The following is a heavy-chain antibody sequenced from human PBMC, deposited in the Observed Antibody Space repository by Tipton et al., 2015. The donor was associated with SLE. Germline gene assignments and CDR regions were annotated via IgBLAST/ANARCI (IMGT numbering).Heavy chain of an antibody. V-gene: IGHV3-74*01. J-gene: IGHJ4*02. CDR1: GFTFSDYY. CDR3: ARARTISD. Sequence: SLRLSCAASGFTFSDYYMSWIRQAPGKGLVWVSRINSDGSSTSYADSVKGRFTISRDNAKNTLYLQMNSLRAEDTAVYYCARARTISDWGQGTLVTVSS. CDR2: INSDGSST. D-gene: IGHD3-3*01.